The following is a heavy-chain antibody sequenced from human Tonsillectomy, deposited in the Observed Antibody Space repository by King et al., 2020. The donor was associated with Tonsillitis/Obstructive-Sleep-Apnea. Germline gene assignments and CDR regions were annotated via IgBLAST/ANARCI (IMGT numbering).Heavy chain of an antibody. D-gene: IGHD3-3*01. Sequence: VQLQQWGAGLLKPSETLSLTCAVYVGSFSGYYWSWIRQPPGKGLEWIGEINHSGSTNYNPSLKSRVTISVDTPKNQFSLKLSPVTAADTAAYYCARGIGYYDFWSGYRTRVRDAFDIWGQGTMVTVSS. CDR1: VGSFSGYY. V-gene: IGHV4-34*01. CDR2: INHSGST. CDR3: ARGIGYYDFWSGYRTRVRDAFDI. J-gene: IGHJ3*02.